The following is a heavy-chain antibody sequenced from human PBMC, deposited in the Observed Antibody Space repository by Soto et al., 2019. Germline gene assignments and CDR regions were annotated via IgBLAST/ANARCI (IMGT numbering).Heavy chain of an antibody. J-gene: IGHJ4*02. V-gene: IGHV3-23*01. Sequence: EVQLLESGGGLVQPGGSLRLSCAASGFTFSSYAMSWVRQAPGKGLDWVSAISGSGGSTYYADSVKGRFTISRDNSKNTLYLQMSSLRAEDTAVYYCAKALNDYGDYSPADFDYWGQGTLVTVSS. CDR3: AKALNDYGDYSPADFDY. CDR1: GFTFSSYA. D-gene: IGHD4-17*01. CDR2: ISGSGGST.